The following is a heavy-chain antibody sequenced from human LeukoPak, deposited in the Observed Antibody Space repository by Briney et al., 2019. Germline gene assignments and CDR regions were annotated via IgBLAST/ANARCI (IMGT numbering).Heavy chain of an antibody. CDR3: AKAPLPYCSSTSCYSGVDAFDI. Sequence: GGSLRLSCAAAGFTFSSYAMSWVRQAPGKGLEWVSAISGSGGSTYYADSVKGRFTISRDNSKNTLYLQMNSLRAEDTAVYYCAKAPLPYCSSTSCYSGVDAFDIWGQGTMVTVSS. V-gene: IGHV3-23*01. CDR1: GFTFSSYA. D-gene: IGHD2-2*01. CDR2: ISGSGGST. J-gene: IGHJ3*02.